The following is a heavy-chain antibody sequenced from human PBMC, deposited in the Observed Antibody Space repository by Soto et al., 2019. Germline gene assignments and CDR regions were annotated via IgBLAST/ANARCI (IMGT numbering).Heavy chain of an antibody. CDR2: IYFTGST. CDR3: ARHDGFSSGWIFDY. J-gene: IGHJ4*01. CDR1: GGSISSHY. D-gene: IGHD6-19*01. V-gene: IGHV4-59*08. Sequence: PSETLSLTCAVSGGSISSHYWNWVRQTPGKGLEWIGCIYFTGSTIYNPSLKSRVTMSVDTSKNQFSLRLSSVTAADTAVYYCARHDGFSSGWIFDYWGHGTLVTVS.